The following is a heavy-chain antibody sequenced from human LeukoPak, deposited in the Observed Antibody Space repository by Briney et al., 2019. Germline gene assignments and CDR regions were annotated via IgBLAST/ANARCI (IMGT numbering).Heavy chain of an antibody. Sequence: SETLSLTRTVSGGSISSYYWSWIRQSPGKGLECIGYISSSGSTNYNPSLKSRVTISVDTSKNQFSLRLTSVTAADTAVYYCAHYDRRGWDAFDIWGQGTMVTVSS. CDR3: AHYDRRGWDAFDI. CDR2: ISSSGST. J-gene: IGHJ3*02. D-gene: IGHD4-17*01. CDR1: GGSISSYY. V-gene: IGHV4-59*01.